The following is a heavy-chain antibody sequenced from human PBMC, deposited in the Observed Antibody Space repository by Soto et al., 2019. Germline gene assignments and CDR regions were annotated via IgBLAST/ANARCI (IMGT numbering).Heavy chain of an antibody. CDR2: IYYSGST. CDR1: CGSISSFY. Sequence: SETLSLTCTVSCGSISSFYWSWIRQPPGKGLEWIGYIYYSGSTNYNPSLKSRVTISVDTSKNQFSLKLSSVTAADTAVYYCARSTYYDILTGYLTHDYWGQGTLVTVSS. CDR3: ARSTYYDILTGYLTHDY. D-gene: IGHD3-9*01. V-gene: IGHV4-59*01. J-gene: IGHJ4*02.